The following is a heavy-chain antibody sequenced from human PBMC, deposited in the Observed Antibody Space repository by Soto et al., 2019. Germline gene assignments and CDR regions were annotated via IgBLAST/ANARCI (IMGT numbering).Heavy chain of an antibody. CDR3: AKSAIYSGYDLWESEPEPYYFDY. CDR2: ISSDGSST. CDR1: GFTFSSYW. V-gene: IGHV3-74*01. Sequence: GGSLRLSCAASGFTFSSYWMHWVRQAPGKGLVWVSRISSDGSSTNYADSVKGRFTISRDNSKNTLYLQMNTLRAEDTAVYYCAKSAIYSGYDLWESEPEPYYFDYWGQGALVTVSS. J-gene: IGHJ4*02. D-gene: IGHD5-12*01.